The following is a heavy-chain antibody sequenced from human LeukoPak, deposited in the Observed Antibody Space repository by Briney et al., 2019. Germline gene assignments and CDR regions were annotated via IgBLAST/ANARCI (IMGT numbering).Heavy chain of an antibody. Sequence: PGGSLRLSCAASGFTFSSYDMHWVRQATGKGLEWVSAIGTAGDTYYPGSVKGRFTISRENAKNSLYLQINSLRAEDTAVYYCARVADFASFDYWGQGTLVTVSS. CDR2: IGTAGDT. CDR3: ARVADFASFDY. J-gene: IGHJ4*02. CDR1: GFTFSSYD. D-gene: IGHD3-3*01. V-gene: IGHV3-13*01.